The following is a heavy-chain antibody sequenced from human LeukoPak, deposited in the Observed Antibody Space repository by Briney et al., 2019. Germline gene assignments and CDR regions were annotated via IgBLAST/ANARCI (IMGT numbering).Heavy chain of an antibody. CDR2: ISSTGGST. J-gene: IGHJ4*02. CDR3: AKRVGGSTCCFYEY. Sequence: PGGSLRLSCAASGFAFSSYAMSWVRQAPGKGLEWVSTISSTGGSTFFADSVKGRFTISRDNSKNTLYLQMNSLRADDTAVYYCAKRVGGSTCCFYEYWGQGTLVTVSS. D-gene: IGHD2-2*01. CDR1: GFAFSSYA. V-gene: IGHV3-23*01.